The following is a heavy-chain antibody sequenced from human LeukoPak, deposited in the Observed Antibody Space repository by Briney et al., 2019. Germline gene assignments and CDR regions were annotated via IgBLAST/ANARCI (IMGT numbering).Heavy chain of an antibody. CDR1: GGSISSYY. CDR2: IYYSGST. CDR3: ARVGWELLLWYFDL. V-gene: IGHV4-59*01. J-gene: IGHJ2*01. D-gene: IGHD1-26*01. Sequence: SETLSLTCTVSGGSISSYYWSWIRQPPGKGLEWIGYIYYSGSTNYNPSLKSRVTISVDTSKNQFSLKLSSVTAADTAVYYCARVGWELLLWYFDLWGRGTLVTVSS.